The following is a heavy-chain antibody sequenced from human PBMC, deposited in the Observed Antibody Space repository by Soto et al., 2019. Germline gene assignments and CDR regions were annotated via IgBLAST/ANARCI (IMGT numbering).Heavy chain of an antibody. V-gene: IGHV4-39*01. CDR1: GVSISSSSYY. CDR3: ARPYYGSGSSDY. D-gene: IGHD3-10*01. J-gene: IGHJ4*02. CDR2: IYYSGST. Sequence: PSETLSLTCTVSGVSISSSSYYWGWIRQPPGKGLEWIGSIYYSGSTYYNPSLKRRVTISEDTSKNQFPLKLSSVTAADTAVYYCARPYYGSGSSDYWGQGTLVTVSS.